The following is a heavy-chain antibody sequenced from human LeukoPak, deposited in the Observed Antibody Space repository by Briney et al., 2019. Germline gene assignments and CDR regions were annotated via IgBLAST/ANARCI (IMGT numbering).Heavy chain of an antibody. V-gene: IGHV4-59*08. CDR2: IYYSGST. J-gene: IGHJ3*01. D-gene: IGHD3-9*01. CDR1: GGSISSYY. CDR3: ASGYFGDAFDV. Sequence: SETLSLTCTVSGGSISSYYWSWIRQPPGKGLEWIGYIYYSGSTNYNPSLKSRVTISVDTSKNHFSLKLSSVTAADTAVYYCASGYFGDAFDVWGQGTMVTVSS.